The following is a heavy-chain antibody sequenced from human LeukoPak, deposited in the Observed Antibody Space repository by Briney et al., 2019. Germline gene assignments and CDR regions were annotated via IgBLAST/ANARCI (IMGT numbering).Heavy chain of an antibody. CDR3: ARFSPNENHGDYAFDY. J-gene: IGHJ4*02. CDR1: GYTFTNYD. D-gene: IGHD4-17*01. CDR2: MNPKSGDS. Sequence: ASVRVSCKASGYTFTNYDINWVRQTTGQGLQWIGWMNPKSGDSGYAQELQGRVTMTRDTSIRTAYMELSSLTSEDTALYFCARFSPNENHGDYAFDYWGQGTPVTVSP. V-gene: IGHV1-8*01.